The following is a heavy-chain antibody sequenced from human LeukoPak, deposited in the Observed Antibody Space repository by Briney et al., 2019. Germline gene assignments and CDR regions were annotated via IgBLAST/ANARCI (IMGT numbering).Heavy chain of an antibody. V-gene: IGHV3-30-3*01. CDR2: ISYDGSNK. D-gene: IGHD1-26*01. CDR1: GFTFSSYA. J-gene: IGHJ4*02. Sequence: GGSLRLSCAASGFTFSSYAMHWVRQAPGKGLEWVAVISYDGSNKYYADSVKGRFTISRDNSKNTLYLQMNSLRAEDTAVNYCARDRVGATDYFDYWGQGTLVTVSS. CDR3: ARDRVGATDYFDY.